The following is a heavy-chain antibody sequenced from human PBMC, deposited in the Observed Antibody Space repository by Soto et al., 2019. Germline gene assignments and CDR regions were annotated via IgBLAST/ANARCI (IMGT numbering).Heavy chain of an antibody. V-gene: IGHV3-23*01. J-gene: IGHJ4*02. CDR3: AKDHGGAERMYYFDH. Sequence: EVQLLESGGGLVQPGGSLRLSCAASGFTFSSYAMSWVRQAPGKGLEWVSAISGSGGSTYYADSVKGRFTITRDNSKHTLYIQMNSLRAEDTAVYYCAKDHGGAERMYYFDHCGQGTLVSVSS. CDR2: ISGSGGST. CDR1: GFTFSSYA. D-gene: IGHD3-16*01.